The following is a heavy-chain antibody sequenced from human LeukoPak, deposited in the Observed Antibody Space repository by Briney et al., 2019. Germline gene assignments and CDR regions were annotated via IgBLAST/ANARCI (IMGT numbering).Heavy chain of an antibody. J-gene: IGHJ3*02. D-gene: IGHD3-9*01. V-gene: IGHV1-18*01. CDR2: ISAYNGNT. Sequence: ASVKVSWKASGYTFTNYGISWVRQAPGQGLEWMGWISAYNGNTNYAQKLQGRVTMTTDTSTSTAYMELRSLRSDDTAVYYCATDILTGPDAFGIWGQGTMVTVSS. CDR1: GYTFTNYG. CDR3: ATDILTGPDAFGI.